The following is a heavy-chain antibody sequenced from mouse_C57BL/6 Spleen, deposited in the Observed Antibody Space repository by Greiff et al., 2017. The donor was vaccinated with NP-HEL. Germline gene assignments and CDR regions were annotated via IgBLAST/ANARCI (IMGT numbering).Heavy chain of an antibody. CDR1: GYTFTSYW. V-gene: IGHV1-69*01. CDR3: ARGRKGSYYFDY. CDR2: IDPSDSYT. J-gene: IGHJ2*01. Sequence: QVQLQQPGAELVMPGASVKLSCKASGYTFTSYWMHWVKQRPGQGLEWIGEIDPSDSYTNYNQKFKGKSTLSVDKSSSTAYMQLSSLTSEDSAVYYCARGRKGSYYFDYWGQGTTLTVSS.